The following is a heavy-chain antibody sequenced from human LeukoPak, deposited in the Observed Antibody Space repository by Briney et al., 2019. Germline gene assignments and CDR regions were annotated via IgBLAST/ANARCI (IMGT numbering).Heavy chain of an antibody. CDR1: GGSFSGYY. D-gene: IGHD3-22*01. Sequence: SETLSLTCAVYGGSFSGYYWSWIRQPPGKRLEWIGEINHSGSTNYNPSLKSRVTISVDTSKNQFSLKLSSVTAADTAVYYCARSTRTMIVVVMRGNWFDPWGQGTLVTVSS. CDR2: INHSGST. V-gene: IGHV4-34*01. CDR3: ARSTRTMIVVVMRGNWFDP. J-gene: IGHJ5*02.